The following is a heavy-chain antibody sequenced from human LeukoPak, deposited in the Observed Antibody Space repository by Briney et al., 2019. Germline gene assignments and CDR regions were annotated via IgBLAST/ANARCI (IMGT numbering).Heavy chain of an antibody. Sequence: ASVKVSCKVSGYTLTELSMHWVRQAPGKGLEWMGGFDPEDGETIYAQKFQGRVTMTEDTSTDTAYMELSSLRSEDTAVYYCARVSITIFGVVNYFDYWGQGTLVTVSS. V-gene: IGHV1-24*01. D-gene: IGHD3-3*01. CDR1: GYTLTELS. J-gene: IGHJ4*02. CDR2: FDPEDGET. CDR3: ARVSITIFGVVNYFDY.